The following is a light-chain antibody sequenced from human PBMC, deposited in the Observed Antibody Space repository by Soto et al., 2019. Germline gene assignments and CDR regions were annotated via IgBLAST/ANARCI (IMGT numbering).Light chain of an antibody. V-gene: IGLV1-44*01. CDR3: AAWDDSLNGVV. CDR1: SSNIGSYT. Sequence: QSVLTQPPSSSGTPGQRVTISCSGGSSNIGSYTVNWYKQLPGTAPKLLIYSNNQRPSGVPDRFCGSKSGTSVSLAISGLQYEDEDDYYCAAWDDSLNGVVFGGGTKLTVL. CDR2: SNN. J-gene: IGLJ2*01.